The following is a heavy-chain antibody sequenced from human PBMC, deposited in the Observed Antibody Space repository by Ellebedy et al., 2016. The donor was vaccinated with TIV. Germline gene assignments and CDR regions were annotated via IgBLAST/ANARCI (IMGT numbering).Heavy chain of an antibody. J-gene: IGHJ3*02. D-gene: IGHD5-24*01. CDR2: ISSSSSNI. Sequence: GESLKISCAVSRLTFSRYEMSWVRQAPGKGLEWISYISSSSSNIYYADSVKGRFTISRDNAKISLYLQMNSLTAADTAVYYCANGAYDIWGQGTMVTVSS. CDR3: ANGAYDI. CDR1: RLTFSRYE. V-gene: IGHV3-48*03.